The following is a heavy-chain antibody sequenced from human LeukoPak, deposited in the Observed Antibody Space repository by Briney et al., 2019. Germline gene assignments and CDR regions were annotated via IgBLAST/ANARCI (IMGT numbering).Heavy chain of an antibody. CDR2: IIPMFGTG. CDR3: GPVTATGKYYYYYYMDV. CDR1: GNTFNNYA. Sequence: SVKVSCKASGNTFNNYAISWVRQAPGQGLEWMGGIIPMFGTGNYAQKFQGRVTITADESTSTAYMELSSLRSQDTAVYYCGPVTATGKYYYYYYMDVWGKGTTVTVSS. J-gene: IGHJ6*03. V-gene: IGHV1-69*01. D-gene: IGHD5-18*01.